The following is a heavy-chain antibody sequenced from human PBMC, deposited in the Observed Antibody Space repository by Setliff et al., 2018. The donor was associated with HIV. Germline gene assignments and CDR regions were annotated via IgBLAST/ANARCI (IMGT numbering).Heavy chain of an antibody. V-gene: IGHV4-34*01. CDR2: INQSETT. J-gene: IGHJ5*02. CDR3: ARRDAIRSRSWLDP. Sequence: SETLSLTCAVYGGSFSGYSWNWVRQPPAKGLEWIGEINQSETTNYNPSFKSRVTISLDTSKNQFSLKLTSVTASDTAVYYCARRDAIRSRSWLDPWGQGALVTVSS. CDR1: GGSFSGYS.